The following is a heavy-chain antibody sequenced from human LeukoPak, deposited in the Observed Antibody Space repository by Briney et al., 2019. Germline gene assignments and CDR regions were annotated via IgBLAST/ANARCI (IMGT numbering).Heavy chain of an antibody. D-gene: IGHD2-2*01. CDR3: ARENCSSTSCYPYYMDV. CDR1: GHTFTIYG. V-gene: IGHV1-18*01. Sequence: ASVKVSCKACGHTFTIYGISWVRQAPGQGREWMGWISAYNGNTNYAQSLQGSVTMTTDTSTSTAYMELRSLRSDDTAVYNCARENCSSTSCYPYYMDVWGKGTTVTVSS. CDR2: ISAYNGNT. J-gene: IGHJ6*03.